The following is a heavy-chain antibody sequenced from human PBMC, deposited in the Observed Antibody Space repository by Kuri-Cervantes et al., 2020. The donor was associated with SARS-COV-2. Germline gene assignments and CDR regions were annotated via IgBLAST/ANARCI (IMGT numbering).Heavy chain of an antibody. CDR1: GYTFTGYY. D-gene: IGHD2-2*02. CDR3: TTDMDIVVVPAAIGGFDP. Sequence: ASVKVSCKASGYTFTGYYMHWVRQAPGQGLEWMGWINPNSGGTNYAQKFQGRVTMTRDTSISTAYMELSSLRSEDTAVYYCTTDMDIVVVPAAIGGFDPWGQGTLVTVSS. CDR2: INPNSGGT. J-gene: IGHJ5*02. V-gene: IGHV1-2*02.